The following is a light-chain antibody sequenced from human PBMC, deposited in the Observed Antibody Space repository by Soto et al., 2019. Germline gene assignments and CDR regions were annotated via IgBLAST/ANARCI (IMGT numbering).Light chain of an antibody. CDR3: QQSYSTPPYS. V-gene: IGKV1-39*01. CDR1: QSINIY. CDR2: AAS. Sequence: DIQLTQSPSSLSASVGDRVTITCRASQSINIYLSWYQQKPGKAPKLVIYAASSLQSGVPSRFNGSGSGTDFTLTISSLQPEDFATYYCQQSYSTPPYSFGQGTTLGIK. J-gene: IGKJ2*03.